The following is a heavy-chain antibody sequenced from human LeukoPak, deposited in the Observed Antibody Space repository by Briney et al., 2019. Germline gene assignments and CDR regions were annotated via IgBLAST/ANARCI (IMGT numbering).Heavy chain of an antibody. V-gene: IGHV3-23*01. D-gene: IGHD3-10*01. CDR3: AKVVRYFYYNGMDV. Sequence: GGSLRLSCAASGFTFSSYAMSWVRQAPGKGLEWVSVVSGSGDITYYADSVKGRFTISRDNSKNTLYLQMNSLRAEDTAVYYCAKVVRYFYYNGMDVWGQGTTVTVSS. CDR1: GFTFSSYA. J-gene: IGHJ6*02. CDR2: VSGSGDIT.